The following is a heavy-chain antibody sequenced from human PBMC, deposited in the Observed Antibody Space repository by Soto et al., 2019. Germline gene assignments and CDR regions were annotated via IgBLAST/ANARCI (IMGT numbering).Heavy chain of an antibody. CDR3: ARVFLAVVATLDS. D-gene: IGHD5-12*01. CDR2: IYWDDEK. CDR1: GFSLRTSGVG. Sequence: QITLKESVPTLVKPTQTLTVTCTFSGFSLRTSGVGVGWIRQSPGQALEWLGVIYWDDEKRYSPSLKSRLTLSKDTAKNQVVLTVANMDPLDTGTYYCARVFLAVVATLDSWGQGTPVIVSS. J-gene: IGHJ4*02. V-gene: IGHV2-5*02.